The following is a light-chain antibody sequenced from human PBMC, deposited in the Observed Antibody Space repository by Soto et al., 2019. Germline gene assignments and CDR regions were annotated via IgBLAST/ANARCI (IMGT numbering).Light chain of an antibody. CDR2: GNT. CDR3: QSHDSSLNSWV. CDR1: SSNIGAGYD. Sequence: QSVLTQPPSMSGAPGQRVTISCTGSSSNIGAGYDVHWYQHLPGTAPKLLIYGNTNRPSGVPDRFSGSKSSTSASLAITGLQAEDEADYYCQSHDSSLNSWVFGGGTKLTVL. J-gene: IGLJ3*02. V-gene: IGLV1-40*01.